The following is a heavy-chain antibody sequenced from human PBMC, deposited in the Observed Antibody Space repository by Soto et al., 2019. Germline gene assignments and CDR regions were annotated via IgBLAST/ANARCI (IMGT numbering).Heavy chain of an antibody. J-gene: IGHJ3*02. Sequence: GASVKVSCKASGYTFTGYYMHWVRQAPGQGLEWMGWINPNSGGTNYAQKFQGWVTMTRDTSISTAYMELSRLRSDDTAVYYCAWGTWIQLWLPGAFDIWGQGTVVTVSS. CDR1: GYTFTGYY. CDR2: INPNSGGT. V-gene: IGHV1-2*04. CDR3: AWGTWIQLWLPGAFDI. D-gene: IGHD5-18*01.